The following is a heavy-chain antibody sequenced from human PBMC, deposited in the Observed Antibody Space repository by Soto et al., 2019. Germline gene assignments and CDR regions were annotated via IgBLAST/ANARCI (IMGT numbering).Heavy chain of an antibody. CDR2: INWNGGTT. Sequence: GGSLRLSCVASGFTFDDYGMSWVRQVPGKGLEWVSGINWNGGTTHYADSLKGRSTISRDNAWNSLYLQMNSLRAEDTALYYCAKSQSPMVRGVIEAFDYWGQGTLVTVSS. CDR3: AKSQSPMVRGVIEAFDY. V-gene: IGHV3-20*04. CDR1: GFTFDDYG. J-gene: IGHJ4*02. D-gene: IGHD3-10*01.